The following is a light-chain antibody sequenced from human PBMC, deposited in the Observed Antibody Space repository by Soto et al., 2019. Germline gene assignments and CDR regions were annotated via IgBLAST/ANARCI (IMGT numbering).Light chain of an antibody. CDR1: QSLLHSNGYNY. CDR3: MQALQTPFT. J-gene: IGKJ3*01. Sequence: DIVMTQSPLPLPVTPGEPASISCRSSQSLLHSNGYNYLDWYVQRPGQSPQILIYLGSNRASGVPDRFSGSGSGTDFTLKISRVEAEDVGVYYCMQALQTPFTFGPGTKVDIK. V-gene: IGKV2-28*01. CDR2: LGS.